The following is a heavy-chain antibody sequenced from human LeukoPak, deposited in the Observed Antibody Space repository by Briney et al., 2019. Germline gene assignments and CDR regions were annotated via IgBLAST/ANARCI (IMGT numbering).Heavy chain of an antibody. CDR3: ARRLAGTEDY. V-gene: IGHV4-39*01. CDR1: GGSISSSSYY. CDR2: IYYSGST. J-gene: IGHJ4*02. Sequence: SETLSLTCTVSGGSISSSSYYWGWIRQPPGKGLEWIGSIYYSGSTYYNPSLKSRVIISVDTSKNQFSLKLSSVTAADTAVYYCARRLAGTEDYWGQGTLVTVSS. D-gene: IGHD6-19*01.